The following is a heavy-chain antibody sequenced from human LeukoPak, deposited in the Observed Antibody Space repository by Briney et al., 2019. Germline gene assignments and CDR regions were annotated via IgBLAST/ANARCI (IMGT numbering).Heavy chain of an antibody. Sequence: GGSLRLSCAASGFTFSDYYMSWIRQAPGKGLEWVSYISSSGSTIYYADSVKGRFTISRDNAKNSLYLQMNSLRAEDMALYYCARAAAGTLSLDYWGQGTLVTVSS. J-gene: IGHJ4*02. CDR2: ISSSGSTI. V-gene: IGHV3-11*01. D-gene: IGHD6-13*01. CDR3: ARAAAGTLSLDY. CDR1: GFTFSDYY.